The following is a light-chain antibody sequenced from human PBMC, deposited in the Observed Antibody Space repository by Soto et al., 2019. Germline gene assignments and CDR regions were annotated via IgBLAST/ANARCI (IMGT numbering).Light chain of an antibody. CDR3: AAWDDSLNGYV. V-gene: IGLV1-44*01. Sequence: QCVLTQPPSASGTPGQRVTISCSGSSSNIGSNTVNWYQQLPGTAPKLLIYSNNQRPSGVPDRFSGSKSGTSASLAISGLQSEDEADYYRAAWDDSLNGYVFGTGTKVTVL. CDR1: SSNIGSNT. J-gene: IGLJ1*01. CDR2: SNN.